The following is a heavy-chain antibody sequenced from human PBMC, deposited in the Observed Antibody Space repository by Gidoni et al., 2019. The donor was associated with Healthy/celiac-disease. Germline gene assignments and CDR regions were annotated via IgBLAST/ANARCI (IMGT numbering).Heavy chain of an antibody. Sequence: QVQLQESGPGLVKPSETLSLTCPVSGGSISSYYWSWIRQPPGKGLEWIGYIYYSGSTNYNPSLKSRVTISVDTSKNQFSLKLSSVTAADTAVYYCARGGYDFWSGYSGNWFDPWGQGTLVTVSS. CDR1: GGSISSYY. CDR2: IYYSGST. J-gene: IGHJ5*02. D-gene: IGHD3-3*01. V-gene: IGHV4-59*01. CDR3: ARGGYDFWSGYSGNWFDP.